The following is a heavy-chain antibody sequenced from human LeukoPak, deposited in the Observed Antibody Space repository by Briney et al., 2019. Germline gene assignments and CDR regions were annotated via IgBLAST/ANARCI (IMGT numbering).Heavy chain of an antibody. CDR3: ARHLYCSSTSCYRVFDY. CDR2: IYYSGST. D-gene: IGHD2-2*02. V-gene: IGHV4-59*08. CDR1: GGSISSYY. J-gene: IGHJ4*02. Sequence: SETLSLTCTVSGGSISSYYWSWIRQPPGKGLEWIGYIYYSGSTNYNPSLKSRVTISVDTSKNQFSLKLSSVTAADTAVYYCARHLYCSSTSCYRVFDYWGQGTLVTVSS.